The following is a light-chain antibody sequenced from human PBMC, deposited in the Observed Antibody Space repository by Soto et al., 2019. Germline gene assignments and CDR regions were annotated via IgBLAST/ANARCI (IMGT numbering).Light chain of an antibody. CDR1: QSVSDS. CDR2: DAS. Sequence: EIVLTQSPAALSLSPGERATLSCRASQSVSDSLAWYQQKPGQAPRLLIYDASNRATGVPARFSGSGSGTEFTLTISSLQPEDFATYYCQQHGQWPITFGQGTRLEI. V-gene: IGKV3-11*01. CDR3: QQHGQWPIT. J-gene: IGKJ5*01.